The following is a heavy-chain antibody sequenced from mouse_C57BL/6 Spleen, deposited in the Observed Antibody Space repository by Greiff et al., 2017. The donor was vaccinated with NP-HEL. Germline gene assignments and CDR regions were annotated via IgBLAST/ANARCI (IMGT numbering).Heavy chain of an antibody. CDR2: IDPEDGDT. Sequence: EVKLMESGAELVRPGASVKLSCTASGFNIKDYYMHWVKQRPEQGLEWIGRIDPEDGDTEYAPKFQGKATMTADTSSNTAYLQLSSLTSEDTAVYYCTSVGTLYAMDYWGQGTSVTVSS. CDR1: GFNIKDYY. J-gene: IGHJ4*01. D-gene: IGHD2-14*01. V-gene: IGHV14-1*01. CDR3: TSVGTLYAMDY.